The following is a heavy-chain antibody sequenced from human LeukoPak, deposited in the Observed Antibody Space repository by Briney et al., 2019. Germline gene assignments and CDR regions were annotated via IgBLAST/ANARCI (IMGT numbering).Heavy chain of an antibody. D-gene: IGHD4-17*01. CDR2: ITSGSSPI. Sequence: GGSLRLSCAASGFIFRSYSMNWVRQAPGKGLEWVSYITSGSSPIYYADSVKGRFTISRDNAKNSLYLQMNSLRDEDTAAYYCARCAYGDDSFDYWGQGTLVTVSS. V-gene: IGHV3-48*02. J-gene: IGHJ4*02. CDR1: GFIFRSYS. CDR3: ARCAYGDDSFDY.